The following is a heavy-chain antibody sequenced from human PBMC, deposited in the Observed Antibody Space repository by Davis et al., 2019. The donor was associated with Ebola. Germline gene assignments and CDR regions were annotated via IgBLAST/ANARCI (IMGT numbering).Heavy chain of an antibody. D-gene: IGHD2-15*01. Sequence: GESLKISCAASGFTVSTYYMGWVRQAPGKGLEWVSVINSGSSTYYADSVKGRFTISRDNSKYTLYLQMNSLRVEDTAVYYCASSVATPGAFDIWGQGTMVTVSS. CDR3: ASSVATPGAFDI. J-gene: IGHJ3*02. CDR1: GFTVSTYY. CDR2: INSGSST. V-gene: IGHV3-66*01.